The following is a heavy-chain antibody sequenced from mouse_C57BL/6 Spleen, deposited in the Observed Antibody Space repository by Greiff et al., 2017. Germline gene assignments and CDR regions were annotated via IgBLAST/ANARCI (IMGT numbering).Heavy chain of an antibody. J-gene: IGHJ4*01. Sequence: VHLVESGAELARPGASVKLSCKASGYTFTSYGISWVKQRTGQGLEWIGEIYPRSGNTYYNEKFKGKATLTADKSSSTAYMELRSLTSEDSAVYFCARSGFGAMDYWGQGTSVTVSS. CDR1: GYTFTSYG. CDR2: IYPRSGNT. CDR3: ARSGFGAMDY. V-gene: IGHV1-81*01. D-gene: IGHD3-1*01.